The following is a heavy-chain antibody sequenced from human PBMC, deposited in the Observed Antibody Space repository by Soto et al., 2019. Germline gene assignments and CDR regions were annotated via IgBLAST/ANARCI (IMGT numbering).Heavy chain of an antibody. J-gene: IGHJ4*02. CDR3: TREGI. CDR1: GFTFSDYA. Sequence: EAQLVESGGGLAQPGGSLRLSCAASGFTFSDYAMNWVRQVPGKGLEWISQIASSGTPIYYADSVRGRFTISRDNAENSLYLQMNSLRDEDTAVYFCTREGIWGQGTLVTVSS. V-gene: IGHV3-48*02. CDR2: IASSGTPI.